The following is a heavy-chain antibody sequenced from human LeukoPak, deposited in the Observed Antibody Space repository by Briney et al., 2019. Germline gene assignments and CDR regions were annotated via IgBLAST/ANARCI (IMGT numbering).Heavy chain of an antibody. CDR1: GFTFSSYS. CDR3: ARDGLQSLNYMDV. CDR2: IKQDGSEK. Sequence: GGSLRLSCAASGFTFSSYSMNWVRQAPGKGLEWVANIKQDGSEKYYVDSVKGRFTISRDNAKNSLYLQMNSLRAEDTAVYYCARDGLQSLNYMDVWGKGTTVTVSS. V-gene: IGHV3-7*01. J-gene: IGHJ6*03. D-gene: IGHD4-11*01.